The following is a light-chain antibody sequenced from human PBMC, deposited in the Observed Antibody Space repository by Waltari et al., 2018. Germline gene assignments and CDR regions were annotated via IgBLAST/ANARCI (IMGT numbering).Light chain of an antibody. V-gene: IGKV3-20*01. CDR2: GTS. CDR3: QQYGDSPPYT. CDR1: QRVNSRY. Sequence: EIVLTQSPGILSLSPGERATLSCRASQRVNSRYLAWYQQKPGQAPRLLIDGTSSRPTGIPDRFSGSGSETDFTLTISRLEPEDFAVYYCQQYGDSPPYTFGQGTKLEIK. J-gene: IGKJ2*01.